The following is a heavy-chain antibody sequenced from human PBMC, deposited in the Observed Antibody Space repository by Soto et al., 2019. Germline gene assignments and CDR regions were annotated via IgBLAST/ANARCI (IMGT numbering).Heavy chain of an antibody. V-gene: IGHV3-9*01. Sequence: DVQLVESGGGLVQPGRSLRLSCAASGFTFDDYAMHWVRQAPGKGLEWVSGISWNSGSIGYADSVKGRFTISRDNAKNSLYLQMNSLRAEDTALYYCAKVGRFLEWDEHYFDYWGQGTLVTVSS. D-gene: IGHD3-3*01. CDR3: AKVGRFLEWDEHYFDY. J-gene: IGHJ4*02. CDR1: GFTFDDYA. CDR2: ISWNSGSI.